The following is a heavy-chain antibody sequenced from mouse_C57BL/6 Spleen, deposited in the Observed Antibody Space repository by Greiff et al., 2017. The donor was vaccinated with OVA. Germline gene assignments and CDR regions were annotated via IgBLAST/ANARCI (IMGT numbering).Heavy chain of an antibody. D-gene: IGHD1-1*01. J-gene: IGHJ4*01. Sequence: EVQLQQSGPELVKPGASVKISCKASGYSFTGYYMHWVKQSHGNILDWIGYIYPYNGVSSYNQKFKGKATLTVDKSSSTAYMELRSLTSEGSAVYYSARWGYGSSYVGAMDYWGQGTSVTVSS. CDR1: GYSFTGYY. V-gene: IGHV1-31*01. CDR3: ARWGYGSSYVGAMDY. CDR2: IYPYNGVS.